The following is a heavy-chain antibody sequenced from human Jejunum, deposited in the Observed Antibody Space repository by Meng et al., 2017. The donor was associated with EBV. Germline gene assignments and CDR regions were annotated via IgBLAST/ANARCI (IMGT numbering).Heavy chain of an antibody. CDR3: TRESTTGCVDY. V-gene: IGHV6-1*01. CDR1: GDSVFSHSAA. CDR2: SFYRSMWYN. Sequence: LLPAGTGLLNASQALSLACAIDGDSVFSHSAAWNWIRHYPSRGLEWLGRSFYRSMWYNHYAPSVESLITLNADTSKNQFSLQLNSVTPEDTAVYYCTRESTTGCVDYWGQGTLVTVSS. J-gene: IGHJ4*02. D-gene: IGHD1-1*01.